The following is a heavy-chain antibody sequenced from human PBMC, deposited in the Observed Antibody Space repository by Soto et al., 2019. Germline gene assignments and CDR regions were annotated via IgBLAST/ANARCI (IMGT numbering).Heavy chain of an antibody. J-gene: IGHJ4*02. CDR1: GFTFSSYG. V-gene: IGHV3-30*03. CDR3: ATMVRGTY. Sequence: ESVGGVVQPGRSLRLSCAASGFTFSSYGMHWVRQAPGKGLEWVAVISYDGSNKYYADSVKGRFTISRDNSKNTLYLQMNSLRAEDTAVYYCATMVRGTYWGQGTLVTVSS. D-gene: IGHD3-10*01. CDR2: ISYDGSNK.